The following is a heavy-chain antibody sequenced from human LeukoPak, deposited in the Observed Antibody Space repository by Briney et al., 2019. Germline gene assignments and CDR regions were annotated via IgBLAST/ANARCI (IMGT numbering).Heavy chain of an antibody. D-gene: IGHD2-2*03. V-gene: IGHV3-30-3*01. CDR2: ISYDGSNK. J-gene: IGHJ5*02. CDR3: ARLDIVLS. CDR1: GFTFRNYA. Sequence: GGSLRLSCAASGFTFRNYAMHWVRQAPGKGLEWVAVISYDGSNKYYADSVKGRFTISRDDSKNTLYLQMNSLTAEDTAMYYCARLDIVLSWGPGALVTVSS.